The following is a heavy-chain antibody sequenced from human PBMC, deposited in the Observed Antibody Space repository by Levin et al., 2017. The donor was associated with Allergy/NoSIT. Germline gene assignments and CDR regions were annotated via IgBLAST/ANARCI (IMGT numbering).Heavy chain of an antibody. J-gene: IGHJ5*02. CDR3: ARWVTIFGGVSPALLNWFDP. D-gene: IGHD3-3*01. CDR1: GGTFSSYA. CDR2: IIPIFGTA. V-gene: IGHV1-69*01. Sequence: KISCKASGGTFSSYAISWVRQAPGQGLEWMGGIIPIFGTANYAQKFQGRVTITADESTSTAYMELSSLRSEDTAVYYCARWVTIFGGVSPALLNWFDPWGQGTLVTVSS.